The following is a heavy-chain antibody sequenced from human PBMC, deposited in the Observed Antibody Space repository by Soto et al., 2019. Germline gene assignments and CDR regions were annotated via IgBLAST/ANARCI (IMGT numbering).Heavy chain of an antibody. D-gene: IGHD3-16*02. J-gene: IGHJ6*02. Sequence: PSEPLSLTCSVSGTAINSGGFTWTWIRQHAGKGLEWLGYSSPSVSTDYNPSLKSRLSISGDTSKNHFSLTLTSVTAADAAVYYCATIGVSGYRAVWGQGNTVIVS. CDR1: GTAINSGGFT. V-gene: IGHV4-31*03. CDR2: SSPSVST. CDR3: ATIGVSGYRAV.